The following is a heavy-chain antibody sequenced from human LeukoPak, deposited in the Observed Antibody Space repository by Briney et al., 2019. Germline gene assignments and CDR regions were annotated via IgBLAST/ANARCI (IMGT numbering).Heavy chain of an antibody. D-gene: IGHD3-22*01. J-gene: IGHJ4*02. CDR3: ARGPRYYDSTTTFDY. CDR2: INPNSGGT. Sequence: GASVKVSCKASGYTFTGYYMHRVRQAPGQGLEWMGWINPNSGGTNYAQKFQGRVTMTTDTSTSTAYMELRSLRSDDSAVYYCARGPRYYDSTTTFDYWGQGTLVTVSS. CDR1: GYTFTGYY. V-gene: IGHV1-2*02.